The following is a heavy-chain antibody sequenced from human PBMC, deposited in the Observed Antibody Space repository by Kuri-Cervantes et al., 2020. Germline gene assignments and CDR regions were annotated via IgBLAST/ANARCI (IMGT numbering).Heavy chain of an antibody. Sequence: GGSLRLSCAASGFSFSSYGMTWVRRAPGKGLEWVSVIYSGDSTYYADSVKGRFTISRDNSKNTVYLQMNSLRVEDTAVYYCARDLGGYSTRYDAFDVWGQGTMVTVSS. J-gene: IGHJ3*01. CDR1: GFSFSSYG. D-gene: IGHD2-21*01. CDR2: IYSGDST. CDR3: ARDLGGYSTRYDAFDV. V-gene: IGHV3-53*01.